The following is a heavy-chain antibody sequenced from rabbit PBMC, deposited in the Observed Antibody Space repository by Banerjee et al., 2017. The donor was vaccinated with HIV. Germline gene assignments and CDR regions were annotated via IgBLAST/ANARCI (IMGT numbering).Heavy chain of an antibody. Sequence: QLKESGGGLFKPGGSPKLSCKASGFDFSRYYMSWVRQAPGKGLEWIGYISSGGTTYYASWVNDRFTISRENAQNTLVLQLNSLTAADTATYFCARGDVGYAGWGYAPMDLWGPGTLVTVS. J-gene: IGHJ6*01. D-gene: IGHD4-2*01. CDR2: ISSGGTT. CDR3: ARGDVGYAGWGYAPMDL. CDR1: GFDFSRYY. V-gene: IGHV1S7*01.